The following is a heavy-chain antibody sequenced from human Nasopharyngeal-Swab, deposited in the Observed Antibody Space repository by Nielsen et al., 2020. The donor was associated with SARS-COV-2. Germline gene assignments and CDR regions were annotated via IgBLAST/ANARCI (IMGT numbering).Heavy chain of an antibody. CDR3: ARTAIEGGYYRGDAFDI. CDR1: GYRFISYW. D-gene: IGHD3-22*01. Sequence: GGSLRLSCKGSGYRFISYWIGWVRQMPGKGLEWMGIIYPVDSDTRYSPSFQGQVTISADKSINTAYLQWSSLKASDTAMYYCARTAIEGGYYRGDAFDIWGQGTMITVSS. J-gene: IGHJ3*02. V-gene: IGHV5-51*01. CDR2: IYPVDSDT.